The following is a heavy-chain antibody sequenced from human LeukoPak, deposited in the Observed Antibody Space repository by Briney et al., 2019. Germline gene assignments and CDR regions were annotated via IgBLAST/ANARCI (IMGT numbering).Heavy chain of an antibody. V-gene: IGHV3-53*01. CDR2: ITGSGDT. Sequence: GGSLRLSCAASGFTVSSNYMSWVRQAPGKGLECVSVITGSGDTYYADSVKGRFSISRDTSKNTLYLQMNSLRAEDTAVYYCANFLYSGTYYYDSSGYYYGMDVWGQGTTVTVSS. D-gene: IGHD3-22*01. J-gene: IGHJ6*02. CDR1: GFTVSSNY. CDR3: ANFLYSGTYYYDSSGYYYGMDV.